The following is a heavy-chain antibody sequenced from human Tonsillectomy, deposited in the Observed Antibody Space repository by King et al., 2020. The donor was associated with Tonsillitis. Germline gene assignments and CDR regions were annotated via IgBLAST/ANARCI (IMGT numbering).Heavy chain of an antibody. D-gene: IGHD6-13*01. CDR2: LKKDGGEK. V-gene: IGHV3-7*01. CDR3: AAYSSRHYYYYYGMDV. Sequence: VQLVESGGDLVQPGGSLRLSCAASGFTFSSYWMSWVRQAPGKGRGWGANLKKDGGEKYYVESVKGRFTISRDNAKNSLYLQMNSLRAEDTAVYYCAAYSSRHYYYYYGMDVWGQGTTVTVSS. J-gene: IGHJ6*02. CDR1: GFTFSSYW.